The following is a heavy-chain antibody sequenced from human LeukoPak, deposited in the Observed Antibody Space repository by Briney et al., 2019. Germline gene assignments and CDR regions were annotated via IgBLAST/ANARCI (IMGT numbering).Heavy chain of an antibody. CDR2: ISSGGAT. Sequence: GGSLRLSCAAYGFTVNSNYMSWVRQAPGKGLEWVSTISSGGATYYVDSVEGRFTVSRDNSKNTLYLQMNSLRAEDTAVYYCAREGDIVVVVAAYDAFDIWGQGTMATVSS. CDR3: AREGDIVVVVAAYDAFDI. D-gene: IGHD2-15*01. V-gene: IGHV3-66*01. CDR1: GFTVNSNY. J-gene: IGHJ3*02.